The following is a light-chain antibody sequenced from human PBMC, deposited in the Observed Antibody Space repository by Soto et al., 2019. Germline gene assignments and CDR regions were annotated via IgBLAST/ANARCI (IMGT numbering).Light chain of an antibody. Sequence: DIQMTQSPSSLSASVGDRVTITCQASQSISSDLNWYQQKPGKAPKLLIYAASSLQSGVPSRFSGSGSGTDFTLTISSLQPEDFATYYCQQSYSFGGGTKVEIK. V-gene: IGKV1-39*01. CDR1: QSISSD. CDR2: AAS. CDR3: QQSYS. J-gene: IGKJ4*01.